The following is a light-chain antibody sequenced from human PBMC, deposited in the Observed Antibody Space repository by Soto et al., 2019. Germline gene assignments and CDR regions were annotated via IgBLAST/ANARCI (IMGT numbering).Light chain of an antibody. CDR2: DVN. CDR3: CSYAGTFTHVV. J-gene: IGLJ2*01. CDR1: SSDVGGYNC. Sequence: QSALTQPRSVSGSPGQSVTISGTGTSSDVGGYNCVSWFQQHPGKAHKLVIYDVNKRPSGIPDRFSGSKSDNTASLTISGLQAEDDADYDCCSYAGTFTHVVFGGGTKLTVL. V-gene: IGLV2-11*01.